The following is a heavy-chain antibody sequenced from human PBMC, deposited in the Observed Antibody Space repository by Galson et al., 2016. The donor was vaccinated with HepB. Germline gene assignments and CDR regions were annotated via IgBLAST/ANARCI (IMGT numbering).Heavy chain of an antibody. Sequence: SLRLSCASSGFSFGDYAMSWVRQAPGKGLEWVGFIRSKAFGGTTEYAASVRGRFIISRDDSINIAYLQMNSLKIEDTAVYYCTRVPRIAVAEDPPDHWGQGTLVIVSS. J-gene: IGHJ4*02. CDR3: TRVPRIAVAEDPPDH. D-gene: IGHD6-19*01. CDR1: GFSFGDYA. V-gene: IGHV3-49*04. CDR2: IRSKAFGGTT.